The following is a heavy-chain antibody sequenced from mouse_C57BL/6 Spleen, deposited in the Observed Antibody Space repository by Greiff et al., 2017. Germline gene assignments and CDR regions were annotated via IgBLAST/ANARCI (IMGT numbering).Heavy chain of an antibody. CDR1: GFSLTSYG. J-gene: IGHJ2*01. V-gene: IGHV2-2*01. D-gene: IGHD4-1*01. CDR2: IWSGGST. CDR3: ARNRGDWNWDYFDY. Sequence: QVQLKQSGPGLVPPSQSLSITCTVSGFSLTSYGVHWVRQSPGKGLEWLGVIWSGGSTDYNAAFISRLSISKDNSKSQVFFKMNSLQADDTAIYYCARNRGDWNWDYFDYWGQGTTLTVSS.